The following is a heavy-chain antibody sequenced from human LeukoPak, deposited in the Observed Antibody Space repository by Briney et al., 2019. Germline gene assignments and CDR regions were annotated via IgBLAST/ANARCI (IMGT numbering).Heavy chain of an antibody. J-gene: IGHJ3*02. D-gene: IGHD2-2*01. Sequence: SETLSLTCTVSGGSISSSSYYWGWIRQPPGKGLEWIGSIYYSGSTYYNPSLKSRVTISVDTSKNQFSLKLSSVTAADTAVYYCARGPRYCSSTSCYPYAFDIWGQGTMVTVSS. V-gene: IGHV4-39*07. CDR3: ARGPRYCSSTSCYPYAFDI. CDR2: IYYSGST. CDR1: GGSISSSSYY.